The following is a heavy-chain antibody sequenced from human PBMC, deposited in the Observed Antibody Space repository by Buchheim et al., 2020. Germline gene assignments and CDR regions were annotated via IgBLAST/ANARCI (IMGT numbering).Heavy chain of an antibody. V-gene: IGHV4-39*07. J-gene: IGHJ6*02. CDR3: ARENRDGYRNGVDV. Sequence: QLQLQESGPGLVKPSETLSLTCTVSGGSISNSAYFWGWIRQPPGEGPEWIATIRYSGTTYFNPSLQNRVTISVDTSKNQFSLTLRSVTAADTALYYCARENRDGYRNGVDVWGQGTT. D-gene: IGHD5-24*01. CDR2: IRYSGTT. CDR1: GGSISNSAYF.